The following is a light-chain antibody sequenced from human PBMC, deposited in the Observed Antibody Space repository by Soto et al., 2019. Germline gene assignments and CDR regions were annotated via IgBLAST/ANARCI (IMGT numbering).Light chain of an antibody. J-gene: IGKJ2*01. CDR1: QSVSSY. V-gene: IGKV3-11*01. CDR3: QQRGNLPYT. Sequence: EIVLTQSPATLSLSPRERATLSCRASQSVSSYLGWYQQKPGQAPRLLIYDASKRATGIPARFSGSGSGTDFTLTISSLEPEDFAVYYCQQRGNLPYTFGQGTNLEIK. CDR2: DAS.